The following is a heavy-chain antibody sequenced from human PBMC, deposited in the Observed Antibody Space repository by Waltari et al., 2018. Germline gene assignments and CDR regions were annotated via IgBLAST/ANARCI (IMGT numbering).Heavy chain of an antibody. CDR3: ARGRYCSGGSCYSVGPFFDY. CDR2: IYHMWST. D-gene: IGHD2-15*01. V-gene: IGHV4-30-2*01. Sequence: QLQLQESGSGLVKPSQTLSLTCAVSGGSISSGGYSWSWIRQPPGKGLEWIGYIYHMWSTYYNPSLKSRVTISVDRSKNQFALKLSSVTAADTAVYYCARGRYCSGGSCYSVGPFFDYWGQGTLVTVSS. CDR1: GGSISSGGYS. J-gene: IGHJ4*02.